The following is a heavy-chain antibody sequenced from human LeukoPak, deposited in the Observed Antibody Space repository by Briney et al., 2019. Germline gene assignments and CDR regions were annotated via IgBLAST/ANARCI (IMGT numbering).Heavy chain of an antibody. V-gene: IGHV3-23*01. CDR1: GFTFSSYA. Sequence: GGSLRLSCAASGFTFSSYAMSWVRQAPGKGLEWVSAISGSGGSTYYADSVKGRFTTSRDKSKNILFLEMNSLTPDDTAIYYCARSYVLNILDYWGQGTLVSVSS. D-gene: IGHD3-3*02. CDR3: ARSYVLNILDY. J-gene: IGHJ4*02. CDR2: ISGSGGST.